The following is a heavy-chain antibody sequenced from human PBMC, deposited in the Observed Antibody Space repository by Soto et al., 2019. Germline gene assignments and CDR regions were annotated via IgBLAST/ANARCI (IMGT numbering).Heavy chain of an antibody. V-gene: IGHV3-30-3*01. CDR2: ISYDGSNK. Sequence: QVQLVESGGGVVQPGRSLRLSCAASGFTFSSYAMHWVRQAPGKGLEWVAVISYDGSNKYYADSVKGRFTISRDNSKNTLYLQMNSLRAEDTAVYYCARDDNWNYALGYWGQGTLVTVSS. J-gene: IGHJ4*02. CDR3: ARDDNWNYALGY. D-gene: IGHD1-7*01. CDR1: GFTFSSYA.